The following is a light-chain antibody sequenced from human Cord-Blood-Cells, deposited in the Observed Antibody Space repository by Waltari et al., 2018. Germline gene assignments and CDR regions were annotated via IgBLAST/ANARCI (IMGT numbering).Light chain of an antibody. J-gene: IGLJ3*02. CDR1: RSDVGGYKY. Sequence: QSALTQPPSASGSPGQSVTISCTGTRSDVGGYKYVSWYQHHPGKAPKLMIYEVSKRLSGVPDRVSGSKSGNTASLTVSGLQAEDEAEYYCSSYAGSNNWVFGGGTKLTVL. CDR2: EVS. CDR3: SSYAGSNNWV. V-gene: IGLV2-8*01.